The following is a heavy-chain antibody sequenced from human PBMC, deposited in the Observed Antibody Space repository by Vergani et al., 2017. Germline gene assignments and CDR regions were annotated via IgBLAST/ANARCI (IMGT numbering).Heavy chain of an antibody. V-gene: IGHV3-9*01. Sequence: EVQLVESGGGLVQPGRSLRLSCAASGFTFDDYAMHWVRQAPGKGLEWVSGISWNSGSIGYADSVKGRFTISRDNAKNSLYLQMNSLRAEDTAWYYCAKLGGGLDYMDVWGKGTTVTVSS. CDR3: AKLGGGLDYMDV. CDR2: ISWNSGSI. CDR1: GFTFDDYA. J-gene: IGHJ6*03. D-gene: IGHD1-26*01.